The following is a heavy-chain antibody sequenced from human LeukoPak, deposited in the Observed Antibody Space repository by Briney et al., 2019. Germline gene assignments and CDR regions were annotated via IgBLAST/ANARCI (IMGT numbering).Heavy chain of an antibody. Sequence: PGGSLRLSCATSGFTFNSYAMHWVRQAPGKGLEWVAVISYDGSNKFYADSVKGRFTISRDNSKNTLYLQMSSLRTEDAAVYYCARARGDYYYGMDVWGQGALVTVSS. CDR2: ISYDGSNK. CDR1: GFTFNSYA. D-gene: IGHD3-10*01. J-gene: IGHJ6*02. V-gene: IGHV3-30-3*01. CDR3: ARARGDYYYGMDV.